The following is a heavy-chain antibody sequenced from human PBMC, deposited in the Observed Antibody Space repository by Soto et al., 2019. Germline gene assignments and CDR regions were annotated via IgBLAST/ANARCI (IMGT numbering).Heavy chain of an antibody. D-gene: IGHD6-19*01. CDR2: ISAYNGNT. CDR3: ARVYVFIEGRSGWLDP. J-gene: IGHJ5*02. V-gene: IGHV1-18*01. Sequence: GASVKVSCKASGYTFTSYGISWVRQAPGQGLEWMGWISAYNGNTNYAQKLQGRVTMTTDTSTSTAYMELRSLRSDDTAVYYCARVYVFIEGRSGWLDPWGQGTLVTVSS. CDR1: GYTFTSYG.